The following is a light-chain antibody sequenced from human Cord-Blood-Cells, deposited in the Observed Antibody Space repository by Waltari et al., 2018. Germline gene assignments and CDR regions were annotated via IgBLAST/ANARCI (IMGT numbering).Light chain of an antibody. Sequence: EIVLTQSPDTLSLSPGGRATLSCRASQSVSSYVAWYQHKPGQAPRLLIYDATDRATGIPARFSGSGSGTDFTLTISSLEPEDFAVYYCQQRSNWPTFGPGTKVDIK. V-gene: IGKV3-11*01. J-gene: IGKJ3*01. CDR1: QSVSSY. CDR3: QQRSNWPT. CDR2: DAT.